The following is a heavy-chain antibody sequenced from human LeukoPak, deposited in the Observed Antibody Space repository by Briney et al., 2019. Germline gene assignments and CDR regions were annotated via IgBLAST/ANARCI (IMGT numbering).Heavy chain of an antibody. J-gene: IGHJ4*02. V-gene: IGHV4-30-2*01. CDR2: IYHSGST. D-gene: IGHD4-17*01. Sequence: SETLSLTCTVSGGSISSGGYYWSWIRQPPGKGLEWIGYIYHSGSTYYNPSLKSRVTISVDRSKNQFSLKLSSVTAADTAVYYCARERGDYGFTPSYFDYWGQGTLVTVSS. CDR1: GGSISSGGYY. CDR3: ARERGDYGFTPSYFDY.